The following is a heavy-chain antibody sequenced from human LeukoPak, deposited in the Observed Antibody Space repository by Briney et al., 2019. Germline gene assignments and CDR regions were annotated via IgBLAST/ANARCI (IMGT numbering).Heavy chain of an antibody. V-gene: IGHV3-23*01. D-gene: IGHD3-9*01. CDR2: ISGGST. J-gene: IGHJ4*02. Sequence: TGGSLRLSCAASGFTLNNYAMSWVRQAPGKGLEWVSSISGGSTYYADSVKGRFTISRDNPKNTLYLQMNSLRAEDTAVYYCANLLTDYWGQGTLVTVSS. CDR3: ANLLTDY. CDR1: GFTLNNYA.